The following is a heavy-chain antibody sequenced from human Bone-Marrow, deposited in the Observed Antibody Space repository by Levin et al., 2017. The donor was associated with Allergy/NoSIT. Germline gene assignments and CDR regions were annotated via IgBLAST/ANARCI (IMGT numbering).Heavy chain of an antibody. V-gene: IGHV3-21*01. CDR1: GITFNMYA. J-gene: IGHJ4*02. CDR2: ISSSGTYI. CDR3: ASAPAHDYYFDY. Sequence: GGSLRLSCAASGITFNMYAMNWVRQAPGKGLEWLSFISSSGTYINYADSVRGRFTISRDNARNSLHMQMDSLGVEDTAVYYCASAPAHDYYFDYRGQGTLVAVSS. D-gene: IGHD2-21*02.